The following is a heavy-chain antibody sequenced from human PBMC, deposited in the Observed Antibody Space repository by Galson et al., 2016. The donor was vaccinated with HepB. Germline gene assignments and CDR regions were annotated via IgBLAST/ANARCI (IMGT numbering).Heavy chain of an antibody. CDR2: IYYRGNT. Sequence: SETLSLTCSISGGSISTSSFYWGWIRQPPGKGLEWIGDIYYRGNTYYNSSLMIRVTISADTSKNQFSLRMSSVTAADTAVYYCARQSWPYYYDYWGQGTLVTVSS. V-gene: IGHV4-39*01. J-gene: IGHJ4*02. CDR3: ARQSWPYYYDY. D-gene: IGHD6-13*01. CDR1: GGSISTSSFY.